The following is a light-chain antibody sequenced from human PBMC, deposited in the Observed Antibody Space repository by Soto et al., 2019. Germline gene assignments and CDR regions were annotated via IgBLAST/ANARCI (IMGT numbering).Light chain of an antibody. Sequence: QSALTQPPSASGSPGQSVTISCSGTSSDVGGYNHVSWYQQHPGKAPRLMIYEVNRRPSGVPDRFSGSKSGNTASLTVSGLQAEDEADYYCSSFAGNKIIFGGGTKLTVL. CDR2: EVN. CDR3: SSFAGNKII. V-gene: IGLV2-8*01. CDR1: SSDVGGYNH. J-gene: IGLJ2*01.